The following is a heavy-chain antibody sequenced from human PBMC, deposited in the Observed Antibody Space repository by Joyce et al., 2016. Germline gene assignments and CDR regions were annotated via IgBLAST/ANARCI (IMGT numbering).Heavy chain of an antibody. V-gene: IGHV4-30-2*01. J-gene: IGHJ4*02. CDR2: IYHSGNT. CDR3: ARAPRGPGYFDS. Sequence: QLLLQESGPGLVKTSQTLSLTCSVSGDSFTTGGYAWNWIRQPPGKGREWLGDIYHSGNTHFTPSLQSRVTISLDRSKSQFSLKLSSVTAADTAVYYCARAPRGPGYFDSWGQGTLVTVSS. D-gene: IGHD3-10*01. CDR1: GDSFTTGGYA.